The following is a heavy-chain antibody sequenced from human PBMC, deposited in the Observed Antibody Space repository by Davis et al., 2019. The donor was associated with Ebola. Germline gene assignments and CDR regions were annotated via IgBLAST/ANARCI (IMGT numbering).Heavy chain of an antibody. CDR3: ARGWMSIPDY. CDR2: ISYDGSNK. J-gene: IGHJ4*02. V-gene: IGHV3-30-3*01. D-gene: IGHD2-2*03. Sequence: GESLKISCAASGFTFSSYAMHWVRQAPGKGLEWVAVISYDGSNKYYADSVKGRFTISRDNAKNTLYLQMNSLRAEDTAVYYCARGWMSIPDYWGQGTLVTVSS. CDR1: GFTFSSYA.